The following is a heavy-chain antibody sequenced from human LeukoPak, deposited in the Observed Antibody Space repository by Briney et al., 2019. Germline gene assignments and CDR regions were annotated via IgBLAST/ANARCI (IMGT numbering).Heavy chain of an antibody. D-gene: IGHD5-12*01. Sequence: EASVNVSCKASGCTFTSYYMHWVRQAPGQGLEWMGISNPSDGSTSYAQKFQGRVNMTRDTSTSTVYMELSSLRSEDTAVYYCARAGDSGYDSFVYYYYYMDVWGKGTTVTISS. CDR1: GCTFTSYY. CDR2: SNPSDGST. CDR3: ARAGDSGYDSFVYYYYYMDV. V-gene: IGHV1-46*01. J-gene: IGHJ6*03.